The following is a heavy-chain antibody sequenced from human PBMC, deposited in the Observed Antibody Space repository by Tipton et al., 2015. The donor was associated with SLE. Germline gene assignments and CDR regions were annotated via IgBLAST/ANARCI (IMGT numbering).Heavy chain of an antibody. D-gene: IGHD6-19*01. V-gene: IGHV3-49*02. Sequence: EYAASVKGRFTISRDDSKRIAYLQMNSLKTEGTAVYYCTRDPTGYSSGWYPTFFDYWGQGTLVTVSS. CDR3: TRDPTGYSSGWYPTFFDY. J-gene: IGHJ4*02.